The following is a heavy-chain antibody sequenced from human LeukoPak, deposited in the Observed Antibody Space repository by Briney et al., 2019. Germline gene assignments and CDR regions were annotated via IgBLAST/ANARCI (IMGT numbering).Heavy chain of an antibody. Sequence: GGSLRLSCAASGFTFSSYAMSWIRQAPGKGLEWVSSIDYDGGSGHYADSVKGRFTISRDNSNNTLFLHLNSLRGEDTAVYYCTRNSGWYGLSWGQGTLVTVSS. CDR2: IDYDGGSG. CDR3: TRNSGWYGLS. D-gene: IGHD6-19*01. J-gene: IGHJ1*01. V-gene: IGHV3-23*01. CDR1: GFTFSSYA.